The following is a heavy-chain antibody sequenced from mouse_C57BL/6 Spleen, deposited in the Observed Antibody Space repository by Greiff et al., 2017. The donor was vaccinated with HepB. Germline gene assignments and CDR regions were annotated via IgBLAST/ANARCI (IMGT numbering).Heavy chain of an antibody. CDR2: IYPGDGDT. V-gene: IGHV1-80*01. CDR3: ARSYYSNPWFAY. D-gene: IGHD2-5*01. CDR1: GYAFSSYW. J-gene: IGHJ3*01. Sequence: VQLKESGAELVKPGASVKISCKASGYAFSSYWMNWVKQRPGKGLEWIGQIYPGDGDTNYNGKFKGKATLTADKSSSTAYMQLSSLTSEDSAVYFCARSYYSNPWFAYWGQGTLVTVSA.